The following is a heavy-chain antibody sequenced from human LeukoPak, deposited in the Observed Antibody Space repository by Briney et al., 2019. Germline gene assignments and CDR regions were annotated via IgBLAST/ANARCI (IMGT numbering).Heavy chain of an antibody. CDR1: GYTFTSYG. J-gene: IGHJ4*02. D-gene: IGHD1-26*01. CDR3: ARDVSIVGAPYYDY. Sequence: ASVKVSCKASGYTFTSYGISWVRQAPGQGLECMGWISAYNGNTNYAQKLQGRVTMTTDTSTSTAYMELRSLRSDDTAVYYCARDVSIVGAPYYDYWGQGTPVTVSS. V-gene: IGHV1-18*01. CDR2: ISAYNGNT.